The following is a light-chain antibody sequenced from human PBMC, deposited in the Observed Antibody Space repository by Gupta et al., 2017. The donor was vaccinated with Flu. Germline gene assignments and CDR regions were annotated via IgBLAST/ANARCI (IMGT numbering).Light chain of an antibody. CDR1: TINVANDDM. CDR2: DVT. J-gene: IGLJ3*02. Sequence: SVTTSGLGTTINVANDDMGSCYHHDPVKPPKLMIHDVTQRPAGVPDRFSGSRSGNTASLTISGLQTDDEADYYCSSYADKHIWVFGGGTKLTVL. CDR3: SSYADKHIWV. V-gene: IGLV2-11*01.